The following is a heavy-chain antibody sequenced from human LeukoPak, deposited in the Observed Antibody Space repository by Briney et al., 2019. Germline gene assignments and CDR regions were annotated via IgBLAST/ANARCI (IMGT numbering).Heavy chain of an antibody. CDR1: GFTFSSYS. CDR2: ISGDSNYI. CDR3: AKDERTIVGATPVDY. V-gene: IGHV3-21*01. Sequence: PGGSLRLSCVASGFTFSSYSMSWVRQAPGKGLEWVSAISGDSNYIYYGDSVEGRFTISRDNSKNTLYLQMNSLRAEDTAVYYCAKDERTIVGATPVDYWGQGTLVTVSS. J-gene: IGHJ4*02. D-gene: IGHD1-26*01.